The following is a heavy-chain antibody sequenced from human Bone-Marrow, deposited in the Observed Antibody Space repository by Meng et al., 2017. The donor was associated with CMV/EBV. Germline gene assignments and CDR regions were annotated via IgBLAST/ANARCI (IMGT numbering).Heavy chain of an antibody. J-gene: IGHJ4*02. CDR2: ISFDGTNK. D-gene: IGHD3-3*01. CDR1: TFCTYG. CDR3: ATDRGTYYDFWSGYGFDY. V-gene: IGHV3-30*03. Sequence: TFCTYGMHWVRQAPGKGLALVALISFDGTNKYYADSVKGRFTISRDNSKNTLYLQMNSLRPEDTAVYYCATDRGTYYDFWSGYGFDYWGQGTLVTVSS.